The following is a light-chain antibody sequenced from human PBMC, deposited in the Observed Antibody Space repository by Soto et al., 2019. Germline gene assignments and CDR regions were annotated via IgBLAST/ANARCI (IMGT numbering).Light chain of an antibody. CDR3: QQYNDWPRT. CDR2: GAS. CDR1: QSVSST. Sequence: EIVMTQSPATLSVSPGETATFSCRASQSVSSTLAWYQQKPGQAPRLLISGASTRATAIPARFSGSGSGTEFTLTISSLQSEDFAVYYCQQYNDWPRTFGQGTNVEIK. V-gene: IGKV3-15*01. J-gene: IGKJ1*01.